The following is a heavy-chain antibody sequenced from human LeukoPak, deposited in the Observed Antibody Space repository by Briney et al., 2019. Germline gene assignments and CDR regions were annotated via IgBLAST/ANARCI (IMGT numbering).Heavy chain of an antibody. CDR3: ASGVWGSTVVSSYYYGMDV. CDR2: INPSGGST. Sequence: ASVKLSCKASGYTFSSYYMHWVRQAPGQGLEWRGIINPSGGSTSYTQKFQGRVTMTRDTSTSTVYVELSSRRSEDTAVYYCASGVWGSTVVSSYYYGMDVWGQGTTVTVSS. CDR1: GYTFSSYY. V-gene: IGHV1-46*01. J-gene: IGHJ6*02. D-gene: IGHD4-23*01.